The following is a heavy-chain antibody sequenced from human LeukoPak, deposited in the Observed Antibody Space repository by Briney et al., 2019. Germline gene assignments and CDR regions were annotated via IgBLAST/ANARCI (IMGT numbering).Heavy chain of an antibody. CDR2: ISGGGGST. CDR1: GFTFSNYA. V-gene: IGHV3-23*01. J-gene: IGHJ4*02. Sequence: GGSLRLSCAASGFTFSNYAMSWVRQAPEKGLQWVSAISGGGGSTYYADSVKGRFTISRDNSKNTLYLQMNSLRAEDTAVYYCARKVAAPDYWGQGTLVTVSS. CDR3: ARKVAAPDY. D-gene: IGHD6-19*01.